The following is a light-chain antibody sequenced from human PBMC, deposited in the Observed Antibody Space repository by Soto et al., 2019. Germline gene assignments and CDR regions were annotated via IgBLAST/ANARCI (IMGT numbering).Light chain of an antibody. CDR2: ETP. J-gene: IGKJ3*01. CDR3: QQHHSLPLT. CDR1: QDIGNY. V-gene: IGKV1-33*01. Sequence: DIQMTQSPSSLSASAGDRVTITCQASQDIGNYLNWYQQKPGKAPKLLIYETPKMEIGVPSRFSGSGSGTDFSFSISSLQPEDIATYYCQQHHSLPLTFGPGTKVDIK.